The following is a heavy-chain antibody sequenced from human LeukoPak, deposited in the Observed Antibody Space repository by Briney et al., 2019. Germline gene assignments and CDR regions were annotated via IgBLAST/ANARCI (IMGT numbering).Heavy chain of an antibody. CDR1: GYTFTGYY. V-gene: IGHV1-2*02. CDR3: ARVSGYYDSSGHPFFDY. CDR2: INPNSGGT. D-gene: IGHD3-22*01. Sequence: ASVTVSCKASGYTFTGYYMHWVRQAPGQGLEWMGWINPNSGGTNYAQKFQGRVTMTRDTSISTAYMELSRLRSDDTAVYYCARVSGYYDSSGHPFFDYWGQGTLVTVSS. J-gene: IGHJ4*02.